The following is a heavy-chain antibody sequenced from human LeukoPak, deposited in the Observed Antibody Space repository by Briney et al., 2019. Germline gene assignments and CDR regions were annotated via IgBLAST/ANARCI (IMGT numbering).Heavy chain of an antibody. CDR1: GFTFSSYT. D-gene: IGHD6-19*01. J-gene: IGHJ4*02. CDR2: ISGSGGST. V-gene: IGHV3-23*01. Sequence: GGSLRLSCAASGFTFSSYTMRWVRQAPGKGLEWVSAISGSGGSTFYADSVKGRFTIPRDNSKNTLYLQMNSLRAEDTAIYYCAKKYSSGQGRPYDYWGQGTLVTVSS. CDR3: AKKYSSGQGRPYDY.